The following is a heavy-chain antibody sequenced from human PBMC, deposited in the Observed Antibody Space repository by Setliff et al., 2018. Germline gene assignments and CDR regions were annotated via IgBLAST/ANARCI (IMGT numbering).Heavy chain of an antibody. V-gene: IGHV1-18*01. CDR2: ISPYSGNT. J-gene: IGHJ1*01. CDR3: SRLVRYCSRTTCQTASGAEL. D-gene: IGHD2-2*01. CDR1: GYTFTNYG. Sequence: GASVKVSCKASGYTFTNYGVTWVRQAPRQGLEWMGWISPYSGNTYYAPELQGRVTLTTDTSTTTAYLELRSLTSDDTAVYYCSRLVRYCSRTTCQTASGAELWGQGTLVTVSS.